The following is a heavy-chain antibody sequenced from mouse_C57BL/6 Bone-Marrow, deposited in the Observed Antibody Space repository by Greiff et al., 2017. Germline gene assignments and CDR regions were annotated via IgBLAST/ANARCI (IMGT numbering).Heavy chain of an antibody. Sequence: EVKLMESGGGLVKPGGSLKLSCAASGFTFSDYGMHWVRQAPEKGLEWVAYISRGSSTIYYALTVKGRFTISTDNAKNTLFLQMSSLRSEDTAMYYGERGDYYCEGDGCEYWGQGTLVTVSA. CDR3: ERGDYYCEGDGCEY. CDR1: GFTFSDYG. D-gene: IGHD1-1*01. J-gene: IGHJ3*01. CDR2: ISRGSSTI. V-gene: IGHV5-17*01.